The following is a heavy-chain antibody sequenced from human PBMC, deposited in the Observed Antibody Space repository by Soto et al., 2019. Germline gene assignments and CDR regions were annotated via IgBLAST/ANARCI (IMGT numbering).Heavy chain of an antibody. J-gene: IGHJ4*02. D-gene: IGHD2-2*01. CDR3: ARMRGGCNSIRCYADYFDF. CDR1: ELSTRVC. Sequence: QVTLQESGPVVVKPTETLTLTCTVSELSTRVCVSWLRQPPVQALEWLAHIFSNDDKYYTPSLSNRLTVYKDTSNTQVVLTLTNLDPVDTATYYCARMRGGCNSIRCYADYFDFWCLGTQVSVSS. CDR2: IFSNDDK. V-gene: IGHV2-26*01.